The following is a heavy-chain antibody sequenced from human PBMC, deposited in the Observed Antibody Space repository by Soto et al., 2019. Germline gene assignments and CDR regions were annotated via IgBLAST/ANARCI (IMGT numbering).Heavy chain of an antibody. CDR3: AGAYSTSWYSHFDY. D-gene: IGHD6-13*01. J-gene: IGHJ4*02. CDR2: IYYSGIT. Sequence: SETLSLTCTVSGGSISSSYWSWIRQPPGKGLEWIGYIYYSGITNYNPSLKSRVTISLDTPKNQFSLKLSSVTAADTAVYYCAGAYSTSWYSHFDYWGQGSLVTVSS. V-gene: IGHV4-59*08. CDR1: GGSISSSY.